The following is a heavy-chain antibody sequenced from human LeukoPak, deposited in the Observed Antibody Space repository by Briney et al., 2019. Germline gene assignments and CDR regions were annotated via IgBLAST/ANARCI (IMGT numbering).Heavy chain of an antibody. D-gene: IGHD3-3*01. CDR3: ARDNLRFWSGYYALDY. V-gene: IGHV3-20*04. Sequence: PGGSLRLSCAASGFTFDDYGMSWVRQAPGKGLEWVSGINWNGGSTGYADSVKGRFTISRDNAKNSLYLQMNSLRAEDTALYYCARDNLRFWSGYYALDYWGQGILVTVSS. CDR2: INWNGGST. J-gene: IGHJ4*02. CDR1: GFTFDDYG.